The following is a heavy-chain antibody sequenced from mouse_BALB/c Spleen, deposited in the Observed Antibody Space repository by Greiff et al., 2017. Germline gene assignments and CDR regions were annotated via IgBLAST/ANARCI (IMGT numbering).Heavy chain of an antibody. D-gene: IGHD2-3*01. Sequence: VKLQESGPGLVQPSQSLSITCTVSGFSLTSYGVPWVRQSPGKGLEWLGVIWSGGSTDYYAAFISRLSISKDNSKSQVFFKMNSLQADDTAIYYCARNSWLLPMDYWGQGTSVTVSS. CDR3: ARNSWLLPMDY. CDR1: GFSLTSYG. CDR2: IWSGGST. V-gene: IGHV2-4-1*01. J-gene: IGHJ4*01.